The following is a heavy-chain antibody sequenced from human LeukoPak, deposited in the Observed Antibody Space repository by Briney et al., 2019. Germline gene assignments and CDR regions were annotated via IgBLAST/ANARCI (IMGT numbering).Heavy chain of an antibody. J-gene: IGHJ4*02. Sequence: ASETLSLTSTVSGGSISSSSYYWGWIRQPPGKGLEWIGSIYYSGSTYYNPSLKSRVTISVDTSKNQFSLKLSSVTAADTAVYYCVRKVRLGHYFDYWGQGTLVTVSS. CDR2: IYYSGST. CDR3: VRKVRLGHYFDY. CDR1: GGSISSSSYY. D-gene: IGHD3-16*01. V-gene: IGHV4-39*01.